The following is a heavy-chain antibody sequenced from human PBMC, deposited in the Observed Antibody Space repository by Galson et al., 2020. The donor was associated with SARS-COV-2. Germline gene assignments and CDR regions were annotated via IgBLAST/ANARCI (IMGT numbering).Heavy chain of an antibody. V-gene: IGHV4-31*03. CDR3: ARDKRITIFGVVGWFDP. D-gene: IGHD3-3*01. CDR1: GGSISSGGYY. Sequence: ETSETLSLTCTVSGGSISSGGYYWSWIRQHPGKGLEWIGYIYYSGSTYYNPSLKRRVTISVDTSKNQFSLKLSSVTAADTAVYYCARDKRITIFGVVGWFDPWGQGTLVTVSS. J-gene: IGHJ5*02. CDR2: IYYSGST.